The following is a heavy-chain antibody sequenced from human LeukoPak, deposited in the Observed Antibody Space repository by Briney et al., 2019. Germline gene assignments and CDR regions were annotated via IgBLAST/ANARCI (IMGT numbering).Heavy chain of an antibody. D-gene: IGHD3-22*01. Sequence: GRSLRLSCAASGFTFDDYSMHWVRQAPGKGLEWVSGISWNSFSIGYADSVKGRFTISRDNAKNSLYLQMYSLRTEDTALYYCAKDLSSQWFTDIKHYGMNVWGQGTTVTVSS. CDR2: ISWNSFSI. CDR3: AKDLSSQWFTDIKHYGMNV. CDR1: GFTFDDYS. V-gene: IGHV3-9*01. J-gene: IGHJ6*02.